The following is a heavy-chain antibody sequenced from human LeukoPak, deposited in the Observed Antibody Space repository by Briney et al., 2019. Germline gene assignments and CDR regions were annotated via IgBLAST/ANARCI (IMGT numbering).Heavy chain of an antibody. CDR3: ARGLIRQQLSPEYFQH. J-gene: IGHJ1*01. V-gene: IGHV1-69*05. CDR2: IIPIFGTA. Sequence: SSVKVSCKASGGTFSSYAISWVRQAPGQGLEWMGRIIPIFGTANYAQKFQGRVTITTDESTSTAYMELSSLRSEDTAVYYCARGLIRQQLSPEYFQHWGRGTLVTVSS. CDR1: GGTFSSYA. D-gene: IGHD6-13*01.